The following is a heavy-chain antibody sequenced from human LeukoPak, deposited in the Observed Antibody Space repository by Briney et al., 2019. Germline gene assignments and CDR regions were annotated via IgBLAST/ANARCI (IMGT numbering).Heavy chain of an antibody. Sequence: PGGSLRLSCAASGFTFDDYAMHWVRQAPGKDLEWVSGISWNSGSIGYADSVKGRFTISRDNAKNSLYLQMNSLRAEDTALYYCAKAASMIVVVGPFDYWGQGTLVTVSS. CDR2: ISWNSGSI. V-gene: IGHV3-9*01. J-gene: IGHJ4*02. D-gene: IGHD3-22*01. CDR1: GFTFDDYA. CDR3: AKAASMIVVVGPFDY.